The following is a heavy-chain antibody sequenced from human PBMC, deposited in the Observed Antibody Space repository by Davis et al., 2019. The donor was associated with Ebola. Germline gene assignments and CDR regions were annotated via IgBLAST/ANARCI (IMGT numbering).Heavy chain of an antibody. Sequence: GGSLRLSCTDSVITFSSYAMTWVRQAPGKGLEWVSAISGSGGSTYYADSVKGRLIISRDNDKNSLYLQMNSLRDEDTAVYYCARVRGTGDPDYWGQGTLVTVSS. CDR1: VITFSSYA. D-gene: IGHD7-27*01. CDR3: ARVRGTGDPDY. J-gene: IGHJ4*02. CDR2: ISGSGGST. V-gene: IGHV3-23*01.